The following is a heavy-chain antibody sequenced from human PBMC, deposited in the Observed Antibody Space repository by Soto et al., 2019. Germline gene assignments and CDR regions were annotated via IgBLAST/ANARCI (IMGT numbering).Heavy chain of an antibody. D-gene: IGHD3-3*01. CDR2: IIPIFGTA. V-gene: IGHV1-69*12. CDR3: ARVPNRFLEWPGGDH. J-gene: IGHJ4*02. CDR1: GGTFSSYA. Sequence: QVQLVQSGAAVKKPGSSVKVSCKASGGTFSSYAISWVRQAPGLGLEWMGGIIPIFGTANYTQKFQGRVTITADESTSTAYLELSSLRSEDTAVYYCARVPNRFLEWPGGDHWGQGTLLTVSS.